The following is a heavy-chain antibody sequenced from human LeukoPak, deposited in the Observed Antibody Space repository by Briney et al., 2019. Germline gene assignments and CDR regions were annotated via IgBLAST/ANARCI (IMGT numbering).Heavy chain of an antibody. J-gene: IGHJ4*02. D-gene: IGHD3-3*01. CDR3: AKDLRYYDFWSGLADY. Sequence: GGSLRLSCAASGSTFSTYGMHWVRQAPGKGLEWVALIWYDGSNKYYADSVKGRFTISRDNSKNTLYLQMNSLRAEDTAVYYCAKDLRYYDFWSGLADYWGQGTLVTVSS. CDR2: IWYDGSNK. CDR1: GSTFSTYG. V-gene: IGHV3-33*06.